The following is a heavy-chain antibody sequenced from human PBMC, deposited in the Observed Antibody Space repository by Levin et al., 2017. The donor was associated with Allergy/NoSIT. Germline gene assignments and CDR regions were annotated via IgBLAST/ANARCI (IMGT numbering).Heavy chain of an antibody. CDR1: GGSVSSNTYY. CDR2: IYYTGST. D-gene: IGHD4-17*01. CDR3: ARTVVSYHDSDDPRWGYLDY. V-gene: IGHV4-39*01. J-gene: IGHJ4*02. Sequence: GSLRLSCTVSGGSVSSNTYYWGWIRQPPGKGLEWIATIYYTGSTYYNLSLKSRLTISVDTSKNQFSLSLSSVTAADTAVYFCARTVVSYHDSDDPRWGYLDYWGQGSLVSVSS.